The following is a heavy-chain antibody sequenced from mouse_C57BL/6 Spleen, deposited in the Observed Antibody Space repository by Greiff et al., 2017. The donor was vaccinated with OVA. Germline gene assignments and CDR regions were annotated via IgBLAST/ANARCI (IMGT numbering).Heavy chain of an antibody. D-gene: IGHD3-2*02. J-gene: IGHJ4*01. CDR2: LWSGGST. CDR3: ANPTAQARDYYAMDY. CDR1: GFSLTSYG. V-gene: IGHV2-5*01. Sequence: QVQLKESGPGLVQPSQSLSITCTVSGFSLTSYGVHWVRQSPGKGLEWLGVLWSGGSTDYNAAFLSSLSITKDNSKSQVFFKMNRLQAEDTAIYYGANPTAQARDYYAMDYWGQGTSVTVSS.